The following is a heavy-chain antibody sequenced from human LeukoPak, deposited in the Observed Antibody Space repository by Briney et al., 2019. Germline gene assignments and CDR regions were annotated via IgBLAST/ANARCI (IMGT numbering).Heavy chain of an antibody. J-gene: IGHJ4*02. Sequence: GGSLRLSCAASGFTFSSYAMSWVRQAPGKGLEWVSAISGSGGSTYYADSVKGRFTISRDNSKNTLYLQMNSLRAEDTAVYYCASSRTSDYYDSSGPCGYWGQGTLVTVSS. CDR1: GFTFSSYA. D-gene: IGHD3-22*01. V-gene: IGHV3-23*01. CDR3: ASSRTSDYYDSSGPCGY. CDR2: ISGSGGST.